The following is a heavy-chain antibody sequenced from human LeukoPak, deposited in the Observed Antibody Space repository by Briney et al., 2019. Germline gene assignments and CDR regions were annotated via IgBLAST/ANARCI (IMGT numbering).Heavy chain of an antibody. J-gene: IGHJ4*02. CDR3: ARFMVRGVLIFDY. V-gene: IGHV3-11*01. Sequence: GGSLRLSCAASGFTFSDYYMSWIRQAPGKGLEWVSYISSRGSTIYYADSVKGRFTISRDNAKNSLYLQMNSLRAEDTAVYYCARFMVRGVLIFDYWGQGTLVTVSS. CDR1: GFTFSDYY. D-gene: IGHD3-10*01. CDR2: ISSRGSTI.